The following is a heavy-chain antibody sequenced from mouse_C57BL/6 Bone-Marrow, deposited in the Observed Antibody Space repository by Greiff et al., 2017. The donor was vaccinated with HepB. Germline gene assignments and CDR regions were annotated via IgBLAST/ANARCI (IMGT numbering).Heavy chain of an antibody. CDR3: TREITTVVARDY. V-gene: IGHV1-5*01. CDR2: IYPGNSDT. Sequence: VQLQQSGTVLARPGASVKMSCKTSGYTFTSYWMHWVKQRPGQGLEWIGAIYPGNSDTSYNQKFKGKAKLTAVTSASTAYMELSSLTNEDSAVYYCTREITTVVARDYWGQGTTLTVSS. CDR1: GYTFTSYW. D-gene: IGHD1-1*01. J-gene: IGHJ2*01.